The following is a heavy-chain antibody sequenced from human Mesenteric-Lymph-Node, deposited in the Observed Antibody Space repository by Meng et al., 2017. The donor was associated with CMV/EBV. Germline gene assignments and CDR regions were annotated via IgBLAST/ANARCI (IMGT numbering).Heavy chain of an antibody. CDR2: IYYSGST. V-gene: IGHV4-59*01. Sequence: SETLSLTCTVSGGSISSYYWSWIRQPPGKGLEWIGYIYYSGSTNYNPSLKSRVTISVDTSKNQFSLKLNSVTAVDTAIYYCARQRPGFDAFDVWGQGTMVTVSS. J-gene: IGHJ3*01. CDR3: ARQRPGFDAFDV. CDR1: GGSISSYY.